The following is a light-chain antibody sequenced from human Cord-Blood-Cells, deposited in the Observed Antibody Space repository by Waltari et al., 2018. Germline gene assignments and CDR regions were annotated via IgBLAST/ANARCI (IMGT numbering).Light chain of an antibody. CDR2: EVS. Sequence: DLVMTETRLSLSVTRGQPAPISYKYSQSLLHSEGKTYLYWYLEKPGQPPQLLIYEVSNRFSGVPDRFSGSGSWTDFTLKISRVEAEDVGVYYCMQSIQLPITVGQGTRLEIK. J-gene: IGKJ5*01. CDR3: MQSIQLPIT. V-gene: IGKV2D-29*01. CDR1: QSLLHSEGKTY.